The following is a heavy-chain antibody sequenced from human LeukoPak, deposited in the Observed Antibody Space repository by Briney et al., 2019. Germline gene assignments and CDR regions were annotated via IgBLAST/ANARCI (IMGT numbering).Heavy chain of an antibody. CDR3: TTVRFDWNYVWFDP. CDR2: IKSKTDGGTT. D-gene: IGHD1-7*01. V-gene: IGHV3-15*01. J-gene: IGHJ5*02. CDR1: EFAFSNAW. Sequence: GGSLRLSCAVSEFAFSNAWMTWFRQAPGKGLEWVGRIKSKTDGGTTEHAAPVKGRFTISRDDSKNMLYLQMNSLKTEDTAVYYCTTVRFDWNYVWFDPWGQGTLVTVSS.